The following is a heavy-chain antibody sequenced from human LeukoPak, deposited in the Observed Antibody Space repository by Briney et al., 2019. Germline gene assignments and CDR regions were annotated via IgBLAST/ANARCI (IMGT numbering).Heavy chain of an antibody. D-gene: IGHD5-12*01. Sequence: GGSLRLSCAASGFTFSSYGMHWVRQAPGKGLEWVAVISYDGSNKYYADSGKGRFTISRDNSKNTLYLQMNSLRAEDTAVYYCAKGLRGYSGYTRYYWGQGTLVTVSS. V-gene: IGHV3-30*18. CDR1: GFTFSSYG. J-gene: IGHJ4*02. CDR3: AKGLRGYSGYTRYY. CDR2: ISYDGSNK.